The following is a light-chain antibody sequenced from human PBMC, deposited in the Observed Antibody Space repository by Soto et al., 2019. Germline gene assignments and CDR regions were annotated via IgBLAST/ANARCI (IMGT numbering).Light chain of an antibody. V-gene: IGKV1-39*01. Sequence: DIQLTQSPPSLSATVGDRVTITCRAGQTIDSYLNWFQQKPGMAPKLLIYAASKLQSGVPSRFRGSGSGTDFTLTIDTLQPDDFASYYCQQTRSGITFGQGTRLEI. CDR1: QTIDSY. J-gene: IGKJ5*01. CDR3: QQTRSGIT. CDR2: AAS.